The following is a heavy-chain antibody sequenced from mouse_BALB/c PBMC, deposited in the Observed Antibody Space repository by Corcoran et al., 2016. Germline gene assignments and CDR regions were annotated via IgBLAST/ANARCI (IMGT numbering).Heavy chain of an antibody. V-gene: IGHV4-1*02. CDR2: INPDSSTI. CDR3: ARNYGSSYRYFDV. J-gene: IGHJ1*01. CDR1: GFDFSRYW. D-gene: IGHD1-1*01. Sequence: EVKLLESGGGLVQPGGSLKLSCAASGFDFSRYWMSWVRQAPGKGLEWIGEINPDSSTINYTPSLKDKFIISRDNAKNTRYLQMSKVRSEDTALFYCARNYGSSYRYFDVWGAGTTVTVSS.